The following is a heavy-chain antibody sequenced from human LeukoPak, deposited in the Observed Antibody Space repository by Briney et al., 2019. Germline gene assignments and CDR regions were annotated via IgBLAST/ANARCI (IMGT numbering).Heavy chain of an antibody. Sequence: GGSLRLSCAASGFTFSSYAMSWVRQAPGKGLEWVSAISGSGGSTDYADSVKGRFTISRDNSKNTLYLQMNSLRAEDTAVYYCAKAVLQWLVLFYFDYWGQGTLVTVSS. V-gene: IGHV3-23*01. J-gene: IGHJ4*02. CDR3: AKAVLQWLVLFYFDY. D-gene: IGHD6-19*01. CDR1: GFTFSSYA. CDR2: ISGSGGST.